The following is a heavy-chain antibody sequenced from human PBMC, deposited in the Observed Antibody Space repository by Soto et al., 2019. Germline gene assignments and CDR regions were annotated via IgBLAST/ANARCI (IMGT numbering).Heavy chain of an antibody. J-gene: IGHJ4*02. CDR3: ASTPEDGVDY. V-gene: IGHV4-34*01. CDR2: INHSGST. Sequence: SETLSLTCAVYGGCFSGYYWSWIRQPPGKGLEWIGEINHSGSTNYNPSLKSRVAISVDTSKNQFSLKLSSVTAADTAVYYCASTPEDGVDYWGQGTLVTVSS. CDR1: GGCFSGYY. D-gene: IGHD3-16*01.